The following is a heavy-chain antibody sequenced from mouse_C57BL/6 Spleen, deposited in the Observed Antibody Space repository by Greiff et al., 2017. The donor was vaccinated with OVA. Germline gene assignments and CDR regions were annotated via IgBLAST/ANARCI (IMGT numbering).Heavy chain of an antibody. J-gene: IGHJ4*01. Sequence: EVQLVESGEGLVKPGGSLKLSCAASGFTFSSYAMSWVRQTPEKRLEWVAYISSGGDYIYYADTVKGRFTISRDNARNTLYLQMSSLKSEDTAMYYCTRERGNYYGSSYDYAMDYWGQGTSVTVSS. CDR1: GFTFSSYA. D-gene: IGHD1-1*01. CDR3: TRERGNYYGSSYDYAMDY. CDR2: ISSGGDYI. V-gene: IGHV5-9-1*02.